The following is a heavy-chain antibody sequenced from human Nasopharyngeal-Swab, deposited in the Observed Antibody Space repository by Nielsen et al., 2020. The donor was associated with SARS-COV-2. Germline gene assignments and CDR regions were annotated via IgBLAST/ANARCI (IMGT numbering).Heavy chain of an antibody. CDR2: MNPNSGNT. V-gene: IGHV1-8*01. CDR1: GYTFTSYD. J-gene: IGHJ4*02. CDR3: ATDYAVRGKKGFDY. Sequence: ASVKVSCKASGYTFTSYDINWVRQATGQGLEWMGWMNPNSGNTGYAQKFQGRVTMTEDTSTDTAYMELSSLRSEDTAVYYCATDYAVRGKKGFDYWGQGTLVTVSS. D-gene: IGHD3-10*01.